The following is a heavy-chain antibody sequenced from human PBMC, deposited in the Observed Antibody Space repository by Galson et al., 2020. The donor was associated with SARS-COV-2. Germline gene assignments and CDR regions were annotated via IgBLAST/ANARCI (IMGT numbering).Heavy chain of an antibody. CDR3: ARDVDCSGGSCYSSVAFDI. J-gene: IGHJ3*02. CDR1: GFTFSSYA. CDR2: ISYDGSNK. V-gene: IGHV3-30*04. D-gene: IGHD2-15*01. Sequence: GGSLRLSCAASGFTFSSYAMHWVRQAPGKGLEWVAVISYDGSNKYYADSVKGRFTISRDNSKNTLYLQMNSLRAEDTAVYYCARDVDCSGGSCYSSVAFDIWGQGTMVTVSS.